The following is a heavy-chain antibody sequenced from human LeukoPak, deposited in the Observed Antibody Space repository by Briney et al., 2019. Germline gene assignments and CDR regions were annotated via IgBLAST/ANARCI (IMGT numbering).Heavy chain of an antibody. J-gene: IGHJ4*02. CDR1: GFTFSSYW. CDR3: ARAFSGGSYSAFDY. D-gene: IGHD1-26*01. Sequence: SGGSLRLSCAASGFTFSSYWMSWVRQAPGKGLEWVANIKQDGSEKYYVDSVKGRFTISRDNAKNSLYLQMNSLRAEDTAVYYCARAFSGGSYSAFDYWGQGTLVTVSS. V-gene: IGHV3-7*01. CDR2: IKQDGSEK.